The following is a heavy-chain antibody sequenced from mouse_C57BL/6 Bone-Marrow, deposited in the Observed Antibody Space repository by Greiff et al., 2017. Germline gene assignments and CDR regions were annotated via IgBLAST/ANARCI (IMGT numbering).Heavy chain of an antibody. Sequence: VKLMESGPGLVQPSQSLSITCTVSGFSLTSYGVHWVRQSPGKGLEWLGVIWSGGSTDYNAAFISRLSISKDNSKSQVFFKMNSLQADDTAIYYCARKGDYYGSSPLFDVWGTGTTVTVSS. CDR1: GFSLTSYG. CDR2: IWSGGST. V-gene: IGHV2-2*01. CDR3: ARKGDYYGSSPLFDV. J-gene: IGHJ1*03. D-gene: IGHD1-1*01.